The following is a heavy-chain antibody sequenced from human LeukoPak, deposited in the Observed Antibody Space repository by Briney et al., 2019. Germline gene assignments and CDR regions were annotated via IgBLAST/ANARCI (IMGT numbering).Heavy chain of an antibody. J-gene: IGHJ6*02. CDR2: IIPIFGTA. CDR3: ARVTTFGVVIRHYYGMDV. CDR1: GGTFSSYA. D-gene: IGHD3-3*01. Sequence: SVKVSCKASGGTFSSYAISWVRQAPGQGLEWMGGIIPIFGTANYAQKFQGRVTITADESTSTAYMELSSLRSEDTAVYYCARVTTFGVVIRHYYGMDVWGQGTTVTVSS. V-gene: IGHV1-69*01.